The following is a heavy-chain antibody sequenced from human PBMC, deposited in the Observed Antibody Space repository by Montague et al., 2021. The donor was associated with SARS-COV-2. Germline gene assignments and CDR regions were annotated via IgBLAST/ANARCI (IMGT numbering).Heavy chain of an antibody. D-gene: IGHD3-3*01. V-gene: IGHV4-31*03. J-gene: IGHJ6*02. CDR3: VRDGGLRFSGGAMDV. Sequence: TLSLTCNVSGGSMISGGYYWSWIRQPPGKGLEWIGYVYSCGTTYYNPSLKSRVTISEDMSKNQFSLRLTSVTAADTAVYYCVRDGGLRFSGGAMDVWGQGTTVTVSS. CDR2: VYSCGTT. CDR1: GGSMISGGYY.